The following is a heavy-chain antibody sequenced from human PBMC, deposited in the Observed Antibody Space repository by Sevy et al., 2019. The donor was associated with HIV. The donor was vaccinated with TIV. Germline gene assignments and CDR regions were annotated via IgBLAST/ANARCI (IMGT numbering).Heavy chain of an antibody. J-gene: IGHJ4*02. V-gene: IGHV3-7*01. CDR2: IKQDGSEK. Sequence: GGSLRLSCAASGFTFSSYWMSWVRQAPGKGLEWVANIKQDGSEKYYVDSVKGRFTISRDNAKNSLYLQMNSLRAEDTAVYYCAREHYYDSSGGDYWGQGTLVTVSS. D-gene: IGHD3-22*01. CDR3: AREHYYDSSGGDY. CDR1: GFTFSSYW.